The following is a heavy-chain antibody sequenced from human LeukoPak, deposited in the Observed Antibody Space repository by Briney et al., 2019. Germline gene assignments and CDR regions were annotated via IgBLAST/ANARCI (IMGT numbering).Heavy chain of an antibody. CDR1: GGSISSYY. J-gene: IGHJ6*02. CDR2: IYYSGNT. D-gene: IGHD5-18*01. Sequence: SETLSLTCTVSGGSISSYYWSWIRQPPGKGLELIGYIYYSGNTNYNPSLKSRVTISVDKSKNQFSLKLSSVTAADTAVYYCARDWGTAMDFYYYYGMDVWGQGTTVTVSS. CDR3: ARDWGTAMDFYYYYGMDV. V-gene: IGHV4-59*12.